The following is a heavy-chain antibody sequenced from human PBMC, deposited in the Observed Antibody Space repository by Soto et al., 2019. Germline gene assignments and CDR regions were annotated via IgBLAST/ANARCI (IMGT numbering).Heavy chain of an antibody. V-gene: IGHV1-69*01. Sequence: QVQLVQSGAEGKKPGSSVKVSCKASGGTFSSYAISWVRQAPGQGLEWMGGIIPILGTANYAQKFQGRVTITADESTSTAYMELGSLRSEDTAVYYCARGPFIAGGPYYFDYWGQGTLVTVSS. D-gene: IGHD6-13*01. CDR3: ARGPFIAGGPYYFDY. J-gene: IGHJ4*02. CDR1: GGTFSSYA. CDR2: IIPILGTA.